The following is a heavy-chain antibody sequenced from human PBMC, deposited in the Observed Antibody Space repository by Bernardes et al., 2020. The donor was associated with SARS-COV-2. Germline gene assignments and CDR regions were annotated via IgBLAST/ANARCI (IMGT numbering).Heavy chain of an antibody. V-gene: IGHV4-4*02. Sequence: SETLSLTCGVSGGSISSSNWWFWVREPPGKGLEWIGEIHQAGGTNYNPSLKSRVTISIDKSNNQFSLRLTSVRAADTAVYYCAGYYSNAIGYNPGDYWGQGTLAIVSS. CDR2: IHQAGGT. CDR1: GGSISSSNW. J-gene: IGHJ4*02. CDR3: AGYYSNAIGYNPGDY. D-gene: IGHD2-21*01.